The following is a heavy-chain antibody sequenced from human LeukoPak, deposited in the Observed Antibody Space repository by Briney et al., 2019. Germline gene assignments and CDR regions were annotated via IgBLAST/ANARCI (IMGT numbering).Heavy chain of an antibody. J-gene: IGHJ5*02. CDR3: GRDWDKGRAKSPA. D-gene: IGHD1-26*01. CDR2: IKQDGSEK. CDR1: GFTFSSYW. Sequence: GGSLRLSCAASGFTFSSYWMSWVRQAPGKGLEWVANIKQDGSEKYYVDSVKGRFTISRYNAKNSLYLQMNSLRAEDTAVYYCGRDWDKGRAKSPAWGQGPLVTVSS. V-gene: IGHV3-7*03.